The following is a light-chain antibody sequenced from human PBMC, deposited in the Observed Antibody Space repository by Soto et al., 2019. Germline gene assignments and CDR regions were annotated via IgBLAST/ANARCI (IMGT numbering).Light chain of an antibody. Sequence: QSVLTQPASVSGSPGQSITISCTGTSSDVGGYNYVSWYQQRPGKAPKFMIYEVTNRPSGVSNRFSGSKSGNTASLTISGLQAEDEAYYYCASYTSRGTRVFGTGTKLTVL. J-gene: IGLJ1*01. CDR2: EVT. CDR3: ASYTSRGTRV. CDR1: SSDVGGYNY. V-gene: IGLV2-14*01.